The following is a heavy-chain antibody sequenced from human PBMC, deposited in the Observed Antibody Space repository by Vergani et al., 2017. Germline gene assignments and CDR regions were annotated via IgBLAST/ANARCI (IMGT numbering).Heavy chain of an antibody. CDR3: GSLDGSLREN. Sequence: QVQLQESGPGLVKPSETLSLICTVSDLSITNGDYWGWIRQPPGKGLEWFGSIYHSGRTYYNPSLRSRLTISVDTSKNQFSLTLRSVTAADTAVYHCGSLDGSLRENWGQGTLVTVSS. CDR2: IYHSGRT. J-gene: IGHJ4*02. CDR1: DLSITNGDY. D-gene: IGHD1-26*01. V-gene: IGHV4-38-2*02.